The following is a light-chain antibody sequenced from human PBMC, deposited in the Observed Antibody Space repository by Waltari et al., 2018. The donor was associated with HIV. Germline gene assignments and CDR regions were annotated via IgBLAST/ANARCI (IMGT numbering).Light chain of an antibody. Sequence: QAVLTQPSSLSASPGASASLTCTLRSGINVGTYRIYWYQQKPGSPPQYLLRYKSGSDKQQGSGVPSRFSGSKDASANAGILLISGLQSEDEADYYCMIWHSSAWVFGGGTKLTVL. J-gene: IGLJ3*02. CDR1: SGINVGTYR. CDR3: MIWHSSAWV. CDR2: YKSGSDK. V-gene: IGLV5-45*02.